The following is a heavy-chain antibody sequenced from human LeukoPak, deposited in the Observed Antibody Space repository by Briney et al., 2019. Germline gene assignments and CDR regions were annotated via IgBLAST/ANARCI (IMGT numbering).Heavy chain of an antibody. D-gene: IGHD6-13*01. J-gene: IGHJ5*02. CDR2: IYHSGST. CDR3: ARDWGQQLAGDWFDP. CDR1: GYSISSGYY. Sequence: SETLSLTCTVSGYSISSGYYWGWIRQPPGKGLEWIGSIYHSGSTYYNPSLKSRVTISVDTSKNQFSLKLSSVTAADTAVYYCARDWGQQLAGDWFDPWGQGTLVTVSS. V-gene: IGHV4-38-2*02.